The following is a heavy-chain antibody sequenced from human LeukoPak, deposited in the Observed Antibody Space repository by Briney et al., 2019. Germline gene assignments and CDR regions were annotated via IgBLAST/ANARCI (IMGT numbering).Heavy chain of an antibody. J-gene: IGHJ4*02. D-gene: IGHD6-19*01. CDR3: ARARFPYSSAY. Sequence: GGSLTLSCAASGVTFSSYWMRWIRQAPGKGLEWIANIKQDGSERNYVDSVTGRFAISRENSKQSLSLKMKRVRHEHTAAYYCARARFPYSSAYWGQRPLATV. CDR1: GVTFSSYW. V-gene: IGHV3-7*01. CDR2: IKQDGSER.